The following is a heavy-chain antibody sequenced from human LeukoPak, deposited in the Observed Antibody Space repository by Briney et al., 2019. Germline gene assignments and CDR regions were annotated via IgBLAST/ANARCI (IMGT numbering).Heavy chain of an antibody. CDR1: GFTFNNAW. D-gene: IGHD5-18*01. CDR3: ARVAYSYGYY. Sequence: SGGSLRLSCAASGFTFNNAWMSWVRQAPGKGLEWVANLKQDGSEKYYVDSVKGRFTISRDNAKNSLYLQMNSLRAEDTAVYYCARVAYSYGYYWGQGTLVTVSS. CDR2: LKQDGSEK. J-gene: IGHJ4*02. V-gene: IGHV3-7*04.